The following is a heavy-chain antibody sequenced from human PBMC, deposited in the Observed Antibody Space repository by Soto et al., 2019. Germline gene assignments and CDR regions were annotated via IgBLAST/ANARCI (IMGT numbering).Heavy chain of an antibody. CDR2: TYYRSKWYF. CDR1: GDSISRNSAA. CDR3: ARGEHGMEVANFDS. Sequence: QSLSLTCVISGDSISRNSAACNWIRPSPSRGLEWLGRTYYRSKWYFDYAVSLKSRITINPDTSRNQVSLQLSSVTTEDTAVYYCARGEHGMEVANFDSWGQGTLVTASS. J-gene: IGHJ4*02. V-gene: IGHV6-1*01. D-gene: IGHD6-19*01.